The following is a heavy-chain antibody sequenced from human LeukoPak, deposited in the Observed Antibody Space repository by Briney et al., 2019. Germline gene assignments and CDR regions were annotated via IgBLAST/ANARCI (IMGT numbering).Heavy chain of an antibody. D-gene: IGHD5-18*01. Sequence: GGSLRLSCAASGFTVSSYAMSWVRQAPGKGLEWVSAISGSGGSTYYADSVKGRFTISRDNSKNTLYLQMNSLRAEDTAVYYCAKHSGYSYLYYFDYWGQGTLVTVSS. J-gene: IGHJ4*02. CDR3: AKHSGYSYLYYFDY. CDR1: GFTVSSYA. V-gene: IGHV3-23*01. CDR2: ISGSGGST.